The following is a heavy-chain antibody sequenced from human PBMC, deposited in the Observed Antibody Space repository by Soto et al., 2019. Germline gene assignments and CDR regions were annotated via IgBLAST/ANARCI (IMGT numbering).Heavy chain of an antibody. CDR1: GFTFSSYA. D-gene: IGHD3-9*01. CDR2: ISGSGDST. J-gene: IGHJ2*01. Sequence: GGSLRLSCAASGFTFSSYAMSWVRQAPGKGLEWVSGISGSGDSTYYADSVKGRFTISRDNSKNTLYLQMNSLRAEDTAVYYCTRALPVTGYWYSDLWGRGXLVTVSS. V-gene: IGHV3-23*01. CDR3: TRALPVTGYWYSDL.